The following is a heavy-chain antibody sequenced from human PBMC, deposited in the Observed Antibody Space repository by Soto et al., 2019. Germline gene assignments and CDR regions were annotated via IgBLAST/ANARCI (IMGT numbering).Heavy chain of an antibody. Sequence: GGSLRLSCAASGFTFSSYDMHWVRQATGKGLEWVSAIGTAGDTYYPGSVKGRFTISRENAKNSLYLQMNSLRAGDTAVYYCARDLGYYGTDVWGQGTTVTVSS. J-gene: IGHJ6*02. CDR1: GFTFSSYD. V-gene: IGHV3-13*01. D-gene: IGHD7-27*01. CDR3: ARDLGYYGTDV. CDR2: IGTAGDT.